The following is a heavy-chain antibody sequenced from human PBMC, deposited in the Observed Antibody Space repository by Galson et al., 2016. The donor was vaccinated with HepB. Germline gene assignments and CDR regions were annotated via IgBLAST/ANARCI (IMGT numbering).Heavy chain of an antibody. CDR3: ARVRLLRPHRLFDL. Sequence: SVKVSCKASGYTFTRYYIHWVRQAPGQGLEWMGVINPSGGSTKDTQKFQGRVTMTRDTSTTTVYMELSSLRSDDTAVYFCARVRLLRPHRLFDLWGQGTLVTVSS. CDR2: INPSGGST. D-gene: IGHD3-10*01. J-gene: IGHJ5*02. V-gene: IGHV1-46*01. CDR1: GYTFTRYY.